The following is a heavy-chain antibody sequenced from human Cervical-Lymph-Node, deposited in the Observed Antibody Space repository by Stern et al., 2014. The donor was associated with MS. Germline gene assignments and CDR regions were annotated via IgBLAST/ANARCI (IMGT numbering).Heavy chain of an antibody. J-gene: IGHJ6*02. V-gene: IGHV1-8*01. CDR2: MNPNSGNK. CDR1: GYTFTNYN. Sequence: DQLVESGAEVKKPGASVKVSCKASGYTFTNYNIDWVRQAPGQGLEWMGWMNPNSGNKGYAQRFQGRVTMTRDTSTSTAYMELSSLKAEDTAVYYCARVRFYGSGIYYALGDGMDVWGQGTTVTVSS. CDR3: ARVRFYGSGIYYALGDGMDV. D-gene: IGHD3-10*01.